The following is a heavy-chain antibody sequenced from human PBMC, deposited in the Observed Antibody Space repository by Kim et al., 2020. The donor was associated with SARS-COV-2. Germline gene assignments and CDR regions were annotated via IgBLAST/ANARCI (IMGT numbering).Heavy chain of an antibody. V-gene: IGHV4-39*01. Sequence: SETLSLTCTVSGGSTSTSSHYWGWIRQPPGKGLEWIGGISYIGNSFYNPSLESRVTTSLDTSNIQFSLKVNSVTAADTAIYYCASQVVSPSGTFHFDYWGQGILVTVSS. J-gene: IGHJ4*02. CDR3: ASQVVSPSGTFHFDY. D-gene: IGHD3-10*01. CDR2: ISYIGNS. CDR1: GGSTSTSSHY.